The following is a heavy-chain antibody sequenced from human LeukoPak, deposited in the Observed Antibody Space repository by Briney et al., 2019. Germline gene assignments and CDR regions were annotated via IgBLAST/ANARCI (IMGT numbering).Heavy chain of an antibody. Sequence: GGSPRLSCAASGFTFSSYNMNWVRQAPGKGLEWISYISGGGSTIYYADSVKGRFIISRDNDKNSLYLQMNSLRDEDTAVYYCARRSATGTNYFDYWGQGTLVTVSS. CDR2: ISGGGSTI. D-gene: IGHD6-13*01. V-gene: IGHV3-48*02. J-gene: IGHJ4*02. CDR1: GFTFSSYN. CDR3: ARRSATGTNYFDY.